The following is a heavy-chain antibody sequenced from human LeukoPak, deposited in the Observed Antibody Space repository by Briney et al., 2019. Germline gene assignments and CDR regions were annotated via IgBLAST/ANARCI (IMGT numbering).Heavy chain of an antibody. CDR1: GFTFSSYG. V-gene: IGHV3-30*02. CDR2: IRYDGSNK. CDR3: AHNIYSGSYFSY. Sequence: GGSLRLSCAASGFTFSSYGMHWVRQAPGKGLEWVAFIRYDGSNKYYADSVKGRFTISRVNSKNTLYLQMSSLRAEDTAVYYCAHNIYSGSYFSYWGQGTLVTVSS. J-gene: IGHJ4*02. D-gene: IGHD1-26*01.